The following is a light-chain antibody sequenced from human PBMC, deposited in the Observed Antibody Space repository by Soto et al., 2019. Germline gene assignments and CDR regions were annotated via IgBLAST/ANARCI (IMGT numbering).Light chain of an antibody. Sequence: IHITQSPSTLSASVGDRVTITCRASQSISVWLAWYQQKPGKAPNLLIYKTSSLETGVPSRFSGSGSGTEFTLTISSLQPDDFATYYCQHYNDYSWTFGQGTKVEIK. CDR3: QHYNDYSWT. CDR2: KTS. V-gene: IGKV1-5*03. J-gene: IGKJ1*01. CDR1: QSISVW.